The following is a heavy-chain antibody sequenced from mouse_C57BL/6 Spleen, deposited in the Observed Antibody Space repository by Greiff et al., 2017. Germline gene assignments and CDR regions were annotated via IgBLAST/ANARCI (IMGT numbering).Heavy chain of an antibody. Sequence: EVKLVGSGGGLVKPGGSLKLSCAASGFTFSSYAMSWVRQTPEKRLEWVATISDGGSYTYYPDNVKGRFTISRDNAKNNLYLQMSHLKSEDTAMYYCARNFYFDYWGQGTTLTVSS. CDR1: GFTFSSYA. V-gene: IGHV5-4*03. J-gene: IGHJ2*01. CDR3: ARNFYFDY. CDR2: ISDGGSYT.